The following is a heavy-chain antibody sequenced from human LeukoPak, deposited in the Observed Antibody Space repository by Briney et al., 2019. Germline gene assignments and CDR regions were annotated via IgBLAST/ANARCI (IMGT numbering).Heavy chain of an antibody. V-gene: IGHV4-4*02. CDR2: IYHSGSP. CDR3: ARVNINNWHSCDY. CDR1: GGSISSNNW. Sequence: SETLSLTCAVSGGSISSNNWWGWVRQPPGKGLEWIGEIYHSGSPNYNPSLKSRVTISVDKSRNHLSLNLSSVTAADTAVYYCARVNINNWHSCDYWGQGTLVTVSS. J-gene: IGHJ4*02. D-gene: IGHD1-1*01.